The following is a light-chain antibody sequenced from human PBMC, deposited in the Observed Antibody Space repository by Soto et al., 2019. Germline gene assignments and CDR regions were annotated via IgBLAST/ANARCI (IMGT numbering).Light chain of an antibody. CDR1: QDIGNS. CDR2: DVS. V-gene: IGKV1-33*01. CDR3: QQYDKFGVT. Sequence: IQMTQSPSSLSAFVGDRITITCQASQDIGNSLNWYQQKPGKAPNLLIYDVSNLETGVPSRFSGGGSGTHFTFSISSLQHEDAATYYCQQYDKFGVTFGQGTRLDIK. J-gene: IGKJ5*01.